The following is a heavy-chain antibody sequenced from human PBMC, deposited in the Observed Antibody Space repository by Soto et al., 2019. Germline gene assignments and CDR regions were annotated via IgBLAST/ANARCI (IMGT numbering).Heavy chain of an antibody. CDR1: GDSFSGYY. Sequence: PSETLSLTCTVSGDSFSGYYWSWIRQPPGKGLEWIGFIYHTGTTYYNPSLRSRVTISIDTSKSQFSMKLNSVTAADTAVYYCARVMAAMQNWLDPWGQGTLVTVSS. J-gene: IGHJ5*02. D-gene: IGHD2-2*01. V-gene: IGHV4-30-4*08. CDR2: IYHTGTT. CDR3: ARVMAAMQNWLDP.